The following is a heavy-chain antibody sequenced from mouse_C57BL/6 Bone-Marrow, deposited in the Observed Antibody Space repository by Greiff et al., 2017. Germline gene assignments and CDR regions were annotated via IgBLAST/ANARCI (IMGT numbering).Heavy chain of an antibody. CDR1: GFTFSSYG. J-gene: IGHJ2*01. V-gene: IGHV5-6*01. CDR3: ARHPHWDAVFDY. D-gene: IGHD4-1*01. CDR2: ISSGGSYT. Sequence: EVHLVESGGDLVKPGGSLKLSCAASGFTFSSYGMSWVRQTPDKRLEWVATISSGGSYTYYPDSVKGRFTISRDNAKNTLYLQMSSLKSEDTAMYYCARHPHWDAVFDYWGQGTTLTVSS.